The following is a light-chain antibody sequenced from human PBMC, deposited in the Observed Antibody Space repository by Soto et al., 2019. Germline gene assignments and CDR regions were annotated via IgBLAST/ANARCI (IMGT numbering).Light chain of an antibody. CDR1: QSLSRY. CDR3: QQSYSTPIT. Sequence: IQMTQSPSSLSASVGDRVTITCRASQSLSRYLNWYQQKPGKAPKLLIYAASSLQSGVPSRFSGSGSGTDFTLTISSLQPEDFATYYCQQSYSTPITFGQGTRLEIK. V-gene: IGKV1-39*01. J-gene: IGKJ5*01. CDR2: AAS.